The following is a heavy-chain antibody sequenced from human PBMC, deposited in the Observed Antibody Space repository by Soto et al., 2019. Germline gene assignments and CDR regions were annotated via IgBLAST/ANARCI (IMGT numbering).Heavy chain of an antibody. CDR3: ARSVDP. CDR2: IYYSGST. V-gene: IGHV4-39*07. CDR1: GGSISSSSYF. Sequence: SETLCLTCSVAGGSISSSSYFWGWIRQPPGKGLEWIGSIYYSGSTYYNPSLKSRVTVSVDTSKNQFSLKLSSVTAADTAVYYCARSVDPWGQGTLVTVSS. J-gene: IGHJ5*02.